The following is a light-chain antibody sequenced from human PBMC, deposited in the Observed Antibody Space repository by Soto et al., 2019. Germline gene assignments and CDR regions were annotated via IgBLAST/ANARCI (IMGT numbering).Light chain of an antibody. J-gene: IGKJ4*01. CDR1: QSVSSY. CDR3: QHRSDFPLT. V-gene: IGKV3-11*01. CDR2: DAS. Sequence: EIVLTQSPGTLSLSPGDRATVSCRASQSVSSYLAWYQQKPGQAPRLLIYDASNRATGIPARFSGSGSGTDFTLTISSLEPEDFAVYYCQHRSDFPLTFGGGTKVEI.